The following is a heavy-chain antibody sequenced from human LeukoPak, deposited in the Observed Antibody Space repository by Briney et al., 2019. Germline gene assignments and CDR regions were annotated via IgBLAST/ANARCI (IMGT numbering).Heavy chain of an antibody. CDR1: GVSISSYY. D-gene: IGHD3-3*01. Sequence: PSETLSLTCTVSGVSISSYYWNWIRQPAGKGLEWIGRIYTSGSTNFNPSLKSRVTMSVDTSKNQFSLKLSSVTAADTAVYYCARGGVVTQPGYFQRWGQGTLVTVSS. CDR3: ARGGVVTQPGYFQR. J-gene: IGHJ1*01. CDR2: IYTSGST. V-gene: IGHV4-4*07.